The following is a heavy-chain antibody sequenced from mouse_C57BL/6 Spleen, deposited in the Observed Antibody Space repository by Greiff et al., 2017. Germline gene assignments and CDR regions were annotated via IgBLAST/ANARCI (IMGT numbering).Heavy chain of an antibody. D-gene: IGHD3-2*02. V-gene: IGHV5-2*01. CDR2: INSDGGST. CDR1: EYEFPSHD. Sequence: EVKVVESGGGLVQPGESLKLSCESNEYEFPSHDMSWVRKTPEKRLELVAAINSDGGSTYYPDTMERRFIISRDNTKKTLYLQMSSLRSEDTALYYCARQGDSSGPYWYFDVWGTGTTVTVSS. J-gene: IGHJ1*03. CDR3: ARQGDSSGPYWYFDV.